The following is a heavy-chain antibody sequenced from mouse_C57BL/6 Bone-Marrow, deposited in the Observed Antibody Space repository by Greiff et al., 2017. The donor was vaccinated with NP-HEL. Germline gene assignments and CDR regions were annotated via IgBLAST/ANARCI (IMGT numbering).Heavy chain of an antibody. CDR3: AREGIYYYGSRYFDV. CDR2: IYPGDGDT. CDR1: GYAFSSSW. Sequence: QVQLQQSGPELVKPGASVKISCKASGYAFSSSWMNWVKQRPGKGLEWIGRIYPGDGDTNYNGKFKGKATLTADKSSSTAYMQLSSLTSEDSAVYFCAREGIYYYGSRYFDVRGTGTTVTVSS. V-gene: IGHV1-82*01. D-gene: IGHD1-1*01. J-gene: IGHJ1*03.